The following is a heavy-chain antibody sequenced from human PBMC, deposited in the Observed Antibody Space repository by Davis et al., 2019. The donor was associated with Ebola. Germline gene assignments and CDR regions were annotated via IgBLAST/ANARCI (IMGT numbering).Heavy chain of an antibody. CDR2: ISNTAKTI. V-gene: IGHV3-48*03. CDR3: AKASWGPAARPLLDS. CDR1: GFTFRSWD. Sequence: GESLKISCAASGFTFRSWDMNWVRQAPGKGLEWVSYISNTAKTIYYADSVKGRFTISRDNSNNTLFLQMNSLRVEDTARYYCAKASWGPAARPLLDSWGQGTLVTVSS. D-gene: IGHD2-2*02. J-gene: IGHJ4*02.